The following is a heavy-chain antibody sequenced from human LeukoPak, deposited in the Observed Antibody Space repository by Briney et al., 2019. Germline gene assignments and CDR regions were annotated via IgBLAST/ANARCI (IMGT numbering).Heavy chain of an antibody. V-gene: IGHV3-21*01. Sequence: PGGSLRLSCAASGFTFSSYSLNWVRQAPGKGLEWVSSISTSSSYIYYADSVKGRFTISRDNAKNSLSLQMNSLRAEDTAVYYCARAAYSSTWYSRYFDLWGRGTLVTVSS. CDR3: ARAAYSSTWYSRYFDL. J-gene: IGHJ2*01. CDR2: ISTSSSYI. CDR1: GFTFSSYS. D-gene: IGHD6-13*01.